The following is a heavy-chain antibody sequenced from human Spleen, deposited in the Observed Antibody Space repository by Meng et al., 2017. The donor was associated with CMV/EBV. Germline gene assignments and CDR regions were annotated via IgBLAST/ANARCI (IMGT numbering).Heavy chain of an antibody. D-gene: IGHD6-13*01. CDR2: IYTDGST. Sequence: GESLKISCVGSGFIFSGYDMHWVRQAPGKGLEWVSLIYTDGSTSYADFVRGRFTISRDTSKNTLYLQMNSLRAEDTAIYYCARDLPSSWYRNGMDVWGQGTTVTVSS. CDR3: ARDLPSSWYRNGMDV. V-gene: IGHV3-66*02. J-gene: IGHJ6*02. CDR1: GFIFSGYD.